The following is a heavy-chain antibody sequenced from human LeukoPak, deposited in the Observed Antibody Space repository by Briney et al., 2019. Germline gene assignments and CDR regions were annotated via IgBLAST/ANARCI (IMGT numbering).Heavy chain of an antibody. V-gene: IGHV1-69*13. CDR3: ARDSHLGYCSGGSCPSYYYYGMDV. CDR2: IIPIFGTA. D-gene: IGHD2-15*01. J-gene: IGHJ6*02. Sequence: GASVKVSCKASGCTFTSYGISWVRQAPGQGLEWMGGIIPIFGTANYAQKFQGRVTITADESTSTAYMELSSLRSEDTAVYYCARDSHLGYCSGGSCPSYYYYGMDVWGQGTTVTVSS. CDR1: GCTFTSYG.